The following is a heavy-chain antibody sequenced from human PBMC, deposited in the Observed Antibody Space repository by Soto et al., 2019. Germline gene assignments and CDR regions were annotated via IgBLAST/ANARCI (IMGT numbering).Heavy chain of an antibody. Sequence: SETLSLTCTVSGGSISGHYWIWIRQPPGEGMEWIGYIFYGGSTTYNNNPSLKSRVSISVDTSKNQFYLRLSSVTAADTAVYYCARVGSSGWSPDYWGQGTLVTVSS. CDR1: GGSISGHY. CDR3: ARVGSSGWSPDY. CDR2: IFYGGSTTY. D-gene: IGHD6-19*01. J-gene: IGHJ4*02. V-gene: IGHV4-59*11.